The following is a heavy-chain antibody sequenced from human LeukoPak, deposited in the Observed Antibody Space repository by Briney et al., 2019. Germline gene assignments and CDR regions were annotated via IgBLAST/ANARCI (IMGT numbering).Heavy chain of an antibody. Sequence: GGSLRLSCAASGFTFSSYGMHWVRQAPGKGLEWVAVIWYDGSNKYYADSGKGRFTISRDNSKNPLYLQMNSLRAEDTAVYYCARGVWANYYFDYWGQGTLVTVSS. CDR2: IWYDGSNK. CDR3: ARGVWANYYFDY. J-gene: IGHJ4*02. CDR1: GFTFSSYG. D-gene: IGHD1-26*01. V-gene: IGHV3-33*01.